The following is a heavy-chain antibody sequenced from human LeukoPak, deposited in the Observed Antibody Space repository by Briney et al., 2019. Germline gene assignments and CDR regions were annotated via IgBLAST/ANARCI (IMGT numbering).Heavy chain of an antibody. Sequence: SETLSLTCTVSGGSISSYYWSWIRQPAGKGLEWIGRIYTSGSTNYNPSLKSRVTMSVGTSKNQFSLKLSSVTAADTAVYYCARGGEYYYDSSGYLDYWGQGTLVTVSS. CDR3: ARGGEYYYDSSGYLDY. J-gene: IGHJ4*02. CDR1: GGSISSYY. V-gene: IGHV4-4*07. CDR2: IYTSGST. D-gene: IGHD3-22*01.